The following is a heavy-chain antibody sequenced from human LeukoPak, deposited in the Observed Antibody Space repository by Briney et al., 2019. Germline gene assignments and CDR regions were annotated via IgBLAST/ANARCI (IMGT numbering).Heavy chain of an antibody. Sequence: GESLKISCKGSGYTFSNYWIGWVRQMPGKGLEWMGIIYPGDSDTRYSPSFQGQVTISADKSISTAYLQWSSLKASDTAMYYCARQNEGYSYGWLGYDYWGQGTLVTVSS. CDR3: ARQNEGYSYGWLGYDY. J-gene: IGHJ4*02. V-gene: IGHV5-51*01. CDR2: IYPGDSDT. D-gene: IGHD5-18*01. CDR1: GYTFSNYW.